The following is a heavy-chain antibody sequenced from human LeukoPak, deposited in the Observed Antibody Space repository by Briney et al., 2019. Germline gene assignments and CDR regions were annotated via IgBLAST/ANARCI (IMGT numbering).Heavy chain of an antibody. CDR2: IYPGDSDI. D-gene: IGHD1-26*01. CDR1: GYSFTNYW. CDR3: ARRRDLYSGSYYPFDY. Sequence: GESLKISCKGSGYSFTNYWIGWVRQLPGKGLEWMGIIYPGDSDIRYSPSFQGQVTISADKSTSTAYVQWSSLKASDTAMYYCARRRDLYSGSYYPFDYWGQGTLVTVSS. V-gene: IGHV5-51*01. J-gene: IGHJ4*02.